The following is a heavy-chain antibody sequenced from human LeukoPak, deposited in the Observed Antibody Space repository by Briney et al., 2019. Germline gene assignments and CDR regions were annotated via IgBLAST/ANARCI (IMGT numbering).Heavy chain of an antibody. CDR3: ATSRFYLES. CDR1: AFTFSSYA. Sequence: GGSLRLSCAASAFTFSSYAMHWVRQAPGKGLEWVAFISYDGSNKYYADSVKGRFTISRDNSKNTLYLQMNSLRAEDTAVYYCATSRFYLESWGQGTLVTVSS. CDR2: ISYDGSNK. D-gene: IGHD3-16*02. V-gene: IGHV3-30-3*01. J-gene: IGHJ4*02.